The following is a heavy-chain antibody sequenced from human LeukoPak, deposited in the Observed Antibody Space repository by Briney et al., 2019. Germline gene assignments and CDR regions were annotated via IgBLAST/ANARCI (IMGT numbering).Heavy chain of an antibody. J-gene: IGHJ4*02. V-gene: IGHV3-30*03. CDR2: ISYDGSNK. D-gene: IGHD1-26*01. CDR1: GFTFSSYG. Sequence: GRSLRLSCAASGFTFSSYGMHWVRQAPGKGLEWVAVISYDGSNKYYADSVKGRFTISRDNSKNTLYLQMNSLRAEDTAVYYCARARTDASGSYYFDYWGQGTLVTVSS. CDR3: ARARTDASGSYYFDY.